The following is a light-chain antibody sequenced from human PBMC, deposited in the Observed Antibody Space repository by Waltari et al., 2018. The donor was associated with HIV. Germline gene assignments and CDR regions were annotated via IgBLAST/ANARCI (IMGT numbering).Light chain of an antibody. CDR3: QQSYNFPFT. CDR1: QTINTY. CDR2: SAS. V-gene: IGKV1-39*01. Sequence: DIQVTQSPSSQSASFGDRVIITCRANQTINTYLNWYQHQPGKAPKLLIYSASTLQNGVPPRFTGSGSGTDFTLTISSLQPEDFATYYCQQSYNFPFTFGPGTKLEIK. J-gene: IGKJ2*01.